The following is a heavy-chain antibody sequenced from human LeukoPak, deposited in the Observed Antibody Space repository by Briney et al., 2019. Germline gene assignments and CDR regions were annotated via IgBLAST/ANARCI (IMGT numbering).Heavy chain of an antibody. CDR3: ARSVDVDY. CDR2: IRTSSSTT. Sequence: GGSLTLSCAASGFTFNNYYMSWVRQAPGKGLECVSCIRTSSSTTYYADSVKGRFTISRDKATNSLYLQMNSLRAEDPAVYYCARSVDVDYWGQGILVTVSS. V-gene: IGHV3-48*01. D-gene: IGHD5-24*01. J-gene: IGHJ4*02. CDR1: GFTFNNYY.